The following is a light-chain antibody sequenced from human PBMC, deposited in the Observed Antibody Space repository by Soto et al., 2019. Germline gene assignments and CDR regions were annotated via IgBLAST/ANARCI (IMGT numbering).Light chain of an antibody. Sequence: EVVLTQSPATLSVSPGQRATLSCRASQSVRNKLAWYQQKPGQAPRLLIYDASTRATGIPARFSGSGSGTELTLPISSLQAEDVGVDYCQPYNHGPPVYTFGQGTKLEIK. V-gene: IGKV3D-15*01. CDR3: QPYNHGPPVYT. CDR2: DAS. J-gene: IGKJ2*01. CDR1: QSVRNK.